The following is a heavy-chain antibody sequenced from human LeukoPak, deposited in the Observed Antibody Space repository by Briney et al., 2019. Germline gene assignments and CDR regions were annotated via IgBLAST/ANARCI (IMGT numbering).Heavy chain of an antibody. V-gene: IGHV4-30-4*08. CDR1: GGSISGGDYY. CDR3: ARDVGYCSSTSCYNWFDP. CDR2: IYYSGST. D-gene: IGHD2-2*03. J-gene: IGHJ5*02. Sequence: SQTLSLTCTVSGGSISGGDYYWSWIRQPPGKGLEWIGYIYYSGSTYYNPSLKSRVTISVDTSKNQFSLKLSSVTAADTAVYYCARDVGYCSSTSCYNWFDPWGQRTLVTVSS.